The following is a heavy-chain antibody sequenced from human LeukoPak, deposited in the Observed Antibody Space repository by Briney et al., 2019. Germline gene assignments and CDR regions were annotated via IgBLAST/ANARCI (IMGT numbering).Heavy chain of an antibody. D-gene: IGHD6-19*01. CDR2: IYTSGST. J-gene: IGHJ5*02. CDR3: ARGSRPLAVAARGRFDP. V-gene: IGHV4-4*07. CDR1: GGSISGYY. Sequence: SETLSLTCTVSGGSISGYYWSWIRQPAGKGLEWIGRIYTSGSTNYNPSLKSRVTMSVDTSKNQFSLKLSSVTAADTAVYYCARGSRPLAVAARGRFDPWGQGTLVTVSS.